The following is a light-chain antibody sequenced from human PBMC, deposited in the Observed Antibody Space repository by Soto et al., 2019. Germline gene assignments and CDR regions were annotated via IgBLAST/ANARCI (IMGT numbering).Light chain of an antibody. CDR2: AAS. V-gene: IGKV1-39*01. Sequence: DIQMTQSPSSLSASVGDRVTITCRASESIARHLNWYQQKPGKAPKLLIYAASSLQNGVPSRFRSGGPGTDFTLTISNLQPEDFATYYCQQTYTALSITFGQGTRLEIK. CDR1: ESIARH. J-gene: IGKJ5*01. CDR3: QQTYTALSIT.